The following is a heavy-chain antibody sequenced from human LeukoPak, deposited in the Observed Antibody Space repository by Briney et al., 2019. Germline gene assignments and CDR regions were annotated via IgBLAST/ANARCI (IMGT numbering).Heavy chain of an antibody. CDR2: IYWNDDK. J-gene: IGHJ4*02. CDR3: AQSGRYCSSTSCSYHYFDY. D-gene: IGHD2-2*01. V-gene: IGHV2-5*01. CDR1: GFSLSTSGVG. Sequence: SGPTLVKPTQTLTLTCTFSGFSLSTSGVGVGWIRQPPGKALEWLALIYWNDDKRYSPSLKSRLTITKDTSKNQVVLTMTNMDPVDTATYYCAQSGRYCSSTSCSYHYFDYWGQGTLVTVSS.